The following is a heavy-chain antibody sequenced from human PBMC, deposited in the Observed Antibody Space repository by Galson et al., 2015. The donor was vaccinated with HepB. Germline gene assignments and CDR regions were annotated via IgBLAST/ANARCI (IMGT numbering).Heavy chain of an antibody. V-gene: IGHV3-7*03. CDR2: IKQDGSEK. CDR1: GFTFSSYW. J-gene: IGHJ4*02. Sequence: SLRLSCAASGFTFSSYWMSWVRQAPGKGLEWVANIKQDGSEKYYVDSVKGRFTISRDNAKNSLYLQMNSLRAEDTAVYYCAKDRDCSSTSCPVDYWGQGTLVIVSS. D-gene: IGHD2-2*01. CDR3: AKDRDCSSTSCPVDY.